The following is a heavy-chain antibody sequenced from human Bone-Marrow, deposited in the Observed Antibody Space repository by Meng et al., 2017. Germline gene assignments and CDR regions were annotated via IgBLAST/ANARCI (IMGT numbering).Heavy chain of an antibody. Sequence: GESLKISCAASGFTFSSYWMSWVRQAPGKGLEWVSYISSSGSTIYYADSVKGRFTISRDNAKNSLYLQMNSLRAEDTAVYYCAREKGGIDRYNWFDPWGQGTLVTVSS. V-gene: IGHV3-48*03. CDR1: GFTFSSYW. CDR3: AREKGGIDRYNWFDP. CDR2: ISSSGSTI. J-gene: IGHJ5*02. D-gene: IGHD6-13*01.